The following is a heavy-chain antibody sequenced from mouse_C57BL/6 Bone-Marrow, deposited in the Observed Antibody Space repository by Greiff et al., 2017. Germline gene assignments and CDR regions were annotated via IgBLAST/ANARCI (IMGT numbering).Heavy chain of an antibody. CDR3: ARTRRITTVVDPWFAY. CDR1: GFTFSSYG. D-gene: IGHD1-1*01. J-gene: IGHJ3*01. CDR2: ISSGGSYT. V-gene: IGHV5-6*01. Sequence: EVQVVESGGDLVKPGGSLKLSCAASGFTFSSYGMSWVRQTPDKRLEWVATISSGGSYTYYPDSVKGRFTISRDNAKITLYLQMNSLKSEDTAMYYCARTRRITTVVDPWFAYWGQGTLVTVSA.